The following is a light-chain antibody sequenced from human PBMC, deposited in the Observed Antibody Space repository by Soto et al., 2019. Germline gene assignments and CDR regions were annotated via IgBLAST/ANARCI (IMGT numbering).Light chain of an antibody. V-gene: IGLV2-8*01. Sequence: QSALTQPPSASGSPGQSVTISCTGTSSDVGGYNYVSWYQQHPGKAPKLMMFEVSKRPSGVPDRFSGSKFDNTASLTVSGLQDEDEADYYCASYGGNDNLLFGGGTKVTVL. CDR1: SSDVGGYNY. CDR2: EVS. J-gene: IGLJ2*01. CDR3: ASYGGNDNLL.